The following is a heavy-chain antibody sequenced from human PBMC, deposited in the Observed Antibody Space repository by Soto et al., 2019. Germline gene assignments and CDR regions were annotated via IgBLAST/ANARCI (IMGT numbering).Heavy chain of an antibody. CDR2: INHTGGP. Sequence: SQELSHPSPVYGGSVNRYYWNGSRQLPGKGLEWIGEINHTGGPHYNPSLKSRVTMSVDTSKNQFSLRLSSVTASDTAIYYCATGITVCCLLLFPFPPWG. J-gene: IGHJ5*02. CDR3: ATGITVCCLLLFPFPP. V-gene: IGHV4-34*01. D-gene: IGHD2-15*01. CDR1: GGSVNRYY.